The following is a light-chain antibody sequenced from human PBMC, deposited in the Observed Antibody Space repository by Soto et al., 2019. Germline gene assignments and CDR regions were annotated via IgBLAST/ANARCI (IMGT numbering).Light chain of an antibody. V-gene: IGLV2-14*01. Sequence: QSVLTQPASVSGSPGQSITISCTGTSTDVGGYNYVSWYQQHPGKSPKLIIYDVSHRPSGVSNRFSGSKSGNTASLTISGLQAEDEADYYCSSYTTINTAVVFGGGTKLTVL. CDR1: STDVGGYNY. J-gene: IGLJ2*01. CDR3: SSYTTINTAVV. CDR2: DVS.